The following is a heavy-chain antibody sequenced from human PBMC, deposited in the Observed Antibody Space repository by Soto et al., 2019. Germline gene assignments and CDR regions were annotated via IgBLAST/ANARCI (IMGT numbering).Heavy chain of an antibody. CDR3: ARVGYCNGDCYSDY. CDR1: GFTFSSYL. J-gene: IGHJ4*02. V-gene: IGHV3-74*01. CDR2: ISGDGRSI. D-gene: IGHD2-21*02. Sequence: PGGSLRLSCAASGFTFSSYLMHWVRQVPGKGLVWVSRISGDGRSITYADSVKGRFTISRDSAKNTLYLQMHSLRAEDTAVYYCARVGYCNGDCYSDYWGQGTLVTV.